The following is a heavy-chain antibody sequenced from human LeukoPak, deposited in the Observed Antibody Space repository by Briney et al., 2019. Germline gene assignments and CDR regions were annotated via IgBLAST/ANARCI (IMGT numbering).Heavy chain of an antibody. CDR3: ARDSSSTGYNSFDP. CDR2: INPNSGGT. CDR1: GYTFTGYY. V-gene: IGHV1-2*02. J-gene: IGHJ5*02. Sequence: ASVKVSCKASGYTFTGYYMHWVRQAPGQGLEWMGWINPNSGGTNYAQKFQGRVTMTRDTSISTAYMELSRLRSDDTAVYYCARDSSSTGYNSFDPWGQGTLVTVSS. D-gene: IGHD6-13*01.